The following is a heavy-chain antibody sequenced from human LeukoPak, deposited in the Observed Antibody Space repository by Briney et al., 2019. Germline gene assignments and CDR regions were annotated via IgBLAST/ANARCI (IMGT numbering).Heavy chain of an antibody. Sequence: SETLSLTCTVSGGSISSSSYYWGWIRQPPGKGLEWIGSIYYSGSTCYNPSLKSRVTISVDTSKNQFSLKLSSVTAADTAMYFCARANDILTALYYFNYWGQGTLVTVSS. CDR3: ARANDILTALYYFNY. CDR1: GGSISSSSYY. CDR2: IYYSGST. J-gene: IGHJ4*02. V-gene: IGHV4-39*07. D-gene: IGHD3-9*01.